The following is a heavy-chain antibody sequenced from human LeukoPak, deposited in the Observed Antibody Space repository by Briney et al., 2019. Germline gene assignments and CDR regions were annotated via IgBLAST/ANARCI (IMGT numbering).Heavy chain of an antibody. V-gene: IGHV3-23*01. CDR1: GFTFSSYS. J-gene: IGHJ4*02. CDR3: AKDLGRGSYPRNFDY. Sequence: GGSLRLSCAASGFTFSSYSMNWVRQAPGKGLEWVSAISGSGGSTYYADSVKGRFTISRDNSKNTLYLQMNSLRAEDTAVYYCAKDLGRGSYPRNFDYWGQGTLVTVSS. CDR2: ISGSGGST. D-gene: IGHD1-26*01.